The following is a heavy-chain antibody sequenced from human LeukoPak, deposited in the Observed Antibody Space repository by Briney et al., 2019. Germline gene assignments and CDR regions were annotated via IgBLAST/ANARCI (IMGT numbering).Heavy chain of an antibody. CDR2: IWYDGSNK. V-gene: IGHV3-33*01. CDR3: ARGLGDIVVVDGMDV. D-gene: IGHD2-2*01. Sequence: GRSLRLSCAASRFTFSSYGMHWVRQAPGKGLEWVAVIWYDGSNKYYADSVKGRFTISRDNSKNTLYLQMNSLRAEDTAVYYCARGLGDIVVVDGMDVWGQGTTVTVSS. CDR1: RFTFSSYG. J-gene: IGHJ6*02.